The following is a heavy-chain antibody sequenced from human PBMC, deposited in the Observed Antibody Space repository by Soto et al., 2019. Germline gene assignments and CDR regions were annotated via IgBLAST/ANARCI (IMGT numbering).Heavy chain of an antibody. J-gene: IGHJ6*03. Sequence: TLSLTCTVSGGSISSGGYYWSWIRQHPGKGLEWVGYIYYSGSTHYNPSLKSRVTISVDTSKNQFSLKLSFVTAADTGVYYCARVAGEHEGYYYYYYMDVWGKGTTVAVSS. V-gene: IGHV4-31*03. D-gene: IGHD3-16*01. CDR3: ARVAGEHEGYYYYYYMDV. CDR1: GGSISSGGYY. CDR2: IYYSGST.